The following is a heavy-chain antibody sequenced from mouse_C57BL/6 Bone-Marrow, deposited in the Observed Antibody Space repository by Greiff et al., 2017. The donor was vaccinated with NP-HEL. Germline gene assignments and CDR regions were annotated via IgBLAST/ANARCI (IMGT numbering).Heavy chain of an antibody. CDR2: ISSGGSYT. Sequence: DVHLVESEGDLVKPGGSLKLSCAASGFTFSSYGMSWVRQTPDKRLEWVATISSGGSYTYYPDSVKGRFTISRDNAKNTLYLQMSSLKSEDTAMYYCARRNMVTTRGYAMDYWGQGTSVTVSS. D-gene: IGHD2-2*01. J-gene: IGHJ4*01. CDR1: GFTFSSYG. CDR3: ARRNMVTTRGYAMDY. V-gene: IGHV5-6*01.